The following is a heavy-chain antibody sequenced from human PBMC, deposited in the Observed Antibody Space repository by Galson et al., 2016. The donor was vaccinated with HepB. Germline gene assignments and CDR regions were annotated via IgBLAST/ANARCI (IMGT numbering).Heavy chain of an antibody. CDR3: ARDFPPGITSPNYYYYYGMDV. V-gene: IGHV3-30-3*01. CDR1: GFIFSDYA. Sequence: SLRLSCAASGFIFSDYAMHWVRQAPGKGLEWVALISYDGSYKYYADSVKGRFTIPRDNSMDTLYLQMNNLRAEDTAVYYCARDFPPGITSPNYYYYYGMDVWGQGTTVTVSS. D-gene: IGHD3-16*01. CDR2: ISYDGSYK. J-gene: IGHJ6*02.